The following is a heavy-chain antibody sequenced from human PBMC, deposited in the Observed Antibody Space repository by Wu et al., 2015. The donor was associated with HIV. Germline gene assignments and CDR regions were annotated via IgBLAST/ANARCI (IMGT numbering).Heavy chain of an antibody. D-gene: IGHD3-22*01. CDR3: AKTQDYYDSSGYYSFDY. Sequence: QVQLVQSGAEVKKPGASVKVSCKASGYTFTSYDINWVRQATGQGLEWMGWMNPNSGNTGYAQKFQGRVTMTRNTSISTAYMELSSLRSEDTAVYYCAKTQDYYDSSGYYSFDYWGQGTLVTVSS. CDR2: MNPNSGNT. CDR1: GYTFTSYD. J-gene: IGHJ4*02. V-gene: IGHV1-8*01.